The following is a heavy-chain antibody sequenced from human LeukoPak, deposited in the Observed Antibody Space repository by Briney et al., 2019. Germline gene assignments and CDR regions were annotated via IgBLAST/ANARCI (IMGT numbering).Heavy chain of an antibody. CDR1: GGSISSSGYY. V-gene: IGHV4-39*01. Sequence: KSSETLSLTCTVSGGSISSSGYYWGWIRQPPGKGLEWIGSIYYSGSTFYNPSLKSRVTISVDTSKNQFSLRLTSVTAADTAVYYCARGLRIAVAGNIDYWGQGTLVTVSS. CDR2: IYYSGST. CDR3: ARGLRIAVAGNIDY. J-gene: IGHJ4*02. D-gene: IGHD6-19*01.